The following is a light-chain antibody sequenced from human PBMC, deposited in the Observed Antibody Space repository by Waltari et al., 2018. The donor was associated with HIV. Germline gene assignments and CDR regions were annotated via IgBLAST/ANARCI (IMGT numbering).Light chain of an antibody. J-gene: IGKJ5*01. CDR1: QSVSSY. Sequence: EIVLTQSPATLSLSPGERVTLSCRASQSVSSYIAWYQQKPGQAPRLLIYNASNRATGIPARFSGGGSGTDFTLTISSLEPEDFAVYHCQQRSNWPLVTFGQGTRLEIK. CDR2: NAS. CDR3: QQRSNWPLVT. V-gene: IGKV3-11*01.